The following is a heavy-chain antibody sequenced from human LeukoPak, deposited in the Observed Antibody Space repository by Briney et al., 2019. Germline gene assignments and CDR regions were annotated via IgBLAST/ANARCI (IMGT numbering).Heavy chain of an antibody. CDR3: ARGRPYDYVWGSYRKVLDY. J-gene: IGHJ4*02. Sequence: SETLSLTCAVYGGSFSGYYWSWIRQPPGKGLEWIGEINHSGSTNYNPSLKSRVTISVDTSKNQFSLKLSSVTAADTAVYYCARGRPYDYVWGSYRKVLDYWGQGTLVTVSS. V-gene: IGHV4-34*01. CDR2: INHSGST. D-gene: IGHD3-16*02. CDR1: GGSFSGYY.